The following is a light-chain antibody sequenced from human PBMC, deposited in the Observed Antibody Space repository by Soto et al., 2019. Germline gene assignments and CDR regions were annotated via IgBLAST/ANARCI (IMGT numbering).Light chain of an antibody. J-gene: IGLJ2*01. CDR3: CSYAGSYIP. V-gene: IGLV2-11*01. CDR2: DVN. CDR1: SSDVGGYDY. Sequence: QSALTQPRSVSGSPGQSVAISCTGTSSDVGGYDYVSWYQQHPGKAPKLMIYDVNKRPSGVPDRFSGSKSGNTASLTISGLQAEDEADYYCCSYAGSYIPFGGGTKVTVL.